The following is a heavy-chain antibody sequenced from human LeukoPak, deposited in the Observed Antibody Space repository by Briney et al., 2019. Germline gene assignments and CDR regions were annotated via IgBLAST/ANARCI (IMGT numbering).Heavy chain of an antibody. CDR3: ARDHLRAYYDILTGTQGNDFDY. CDR2: ISAYNGNT. J-gene: IGHJ4*02. D-gene: IGHD3-9*01. CDR1: GYTFTSYG. V-gene: IGHV1-18*04. Sequence: ASVKVSCKASGYTFTSYGISWVRQAPGQGLEWMGWISAYNGNTNYAQKLQGRVTMTTDTSTSTAYMELMSLRSNDTAVYYCARDHLRAYYDILTGTQGNDFDYWGQGTLVTVSS.